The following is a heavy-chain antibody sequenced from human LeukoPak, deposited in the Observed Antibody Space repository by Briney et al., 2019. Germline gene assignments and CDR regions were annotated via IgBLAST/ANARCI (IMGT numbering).Heavy chain of an antibody. D-gene: IGHD1-14*01. CDR2: INPNSGGT. CDR1: GYTSTDYY. CDR3: ARDKRSTAGNWFDP. V-gene: IGHV1-2*06. Sequence: ASVKVSCKASGYTSTDYYIHWVRQAPGQGLEWMGRINPNSGGTNYAQRFQGRVTVTRDTSISTAYMELNTLRSDDAAVYYCARDKRSTAGNWFDPWGQGTLVTVSS. J-gene: IGHJ5*02.